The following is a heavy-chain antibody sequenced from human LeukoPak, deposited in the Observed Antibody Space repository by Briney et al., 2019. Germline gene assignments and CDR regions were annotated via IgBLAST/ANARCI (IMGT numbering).Heavy chain of an antibody. CDR1: SASMSTYY. V-gene: IGHV4-4*07. D-gene: IGHD4-17*01. CDR3: ARSDYGADPSYDAFDI. CDR2: INPRGGV. Sequence: SETLSLTCTVSSASMSTYYWSWIRQPAGGALEWVGRINPRGGVNYSPSLKSRISLSLDTSKNQFSLKLTSVTAADTALYYCARSDYGADPSYDAFDIWGQGTVVTVSS. J-gene: IGHJ3*02.